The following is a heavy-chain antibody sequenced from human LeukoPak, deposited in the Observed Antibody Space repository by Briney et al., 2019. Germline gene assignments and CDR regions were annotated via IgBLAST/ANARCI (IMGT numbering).Heavy chain of an antibody. CDR2: IYSGGST. CDR1: GFTVSSNY. CDR3: ARAKPKNMVRGLIMRRESRYYFDY. D-gene: IGHD3-10*01. V-gene: IGHV3-53*01. Sequence: GGSLRLSCAASGFTVSSNYMSWVRQAPGKGLEWVSVIYSGGSTHYADSVKGRFTISRDNSKSTLYIQMNSLRAEDTAVYYCARAKPKNMVRGLIMRRESRYYFDYWGQGTLVTVSS. J-gene: IGHJ4*02.